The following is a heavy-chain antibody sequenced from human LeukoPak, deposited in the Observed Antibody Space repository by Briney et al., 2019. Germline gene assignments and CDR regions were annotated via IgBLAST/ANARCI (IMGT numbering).Heavy chain of an antibody. CDR2: INPSGGST. Sequence: GASVKVSCKASGFTFTAYYMHWVRQAPGQGLEWMGIINPSGGSTSYAQKFQGRVTMTRDMSTSTVYMELSSLRSEDTAVYYCARAGGWIQQQRGYYYYMDVWGKGTTVTVSS. V-gene: IGHV1-46*01. J-gene: IGHJ6*03. CDR3: ARAGGWIQQQRGYYYYMDV. D-gene: IGHD5-18*01. CDR1: GFTFTAYY.